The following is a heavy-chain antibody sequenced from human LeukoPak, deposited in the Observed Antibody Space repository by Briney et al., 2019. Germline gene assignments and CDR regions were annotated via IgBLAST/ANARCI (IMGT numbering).Heavy chain of an antibody. CDR1: GFTFSKYH. CDR2: ITTDGSVM. V-gene: IGHV3-11*04. D-gene: IGHD3-10*01. J-gene: IGHJ4*02. Sequence: KAGGSLRLSCAVSGFTFSKYHMSWIRQVPGKALEWISYITTDGSVMKYADSVEGRFTISRDNARNSLYLQMNSLRAEDTAVYYCANFGPMFRSLNYWGQGTLVSVSS. CDR3: ANFGPMFRSLNY.